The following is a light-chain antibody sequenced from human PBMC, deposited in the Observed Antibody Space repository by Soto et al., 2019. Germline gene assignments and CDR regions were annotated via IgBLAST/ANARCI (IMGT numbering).Light chain of an antibody. V-gene: IGKV1-39*01. CDR2: AAS. J-gene: IGKJ4*01. Sequence: DIQMTQSPSSLSASVGDRVTITCRASQSISSYLNWYQQKPGKAPKLLIYAASSLQSGVPSRFSGSGSGTDFTLTINSLLPEDFATYFCQQSYTLPLTFGRGTEV. CDR3: QQSYTLPLT. CDR1: QSISSY.